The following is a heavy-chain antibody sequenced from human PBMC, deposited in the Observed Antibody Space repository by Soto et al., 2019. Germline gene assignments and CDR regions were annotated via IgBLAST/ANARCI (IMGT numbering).Heavy chain of an antibody. CDR3: ARDYKYYYDSSDKSDAFDI. CDR2: ISAYNGNT. J-gene: IGHJ3*02. Sequence: ASVKVSCKASGYTFTSYGISWVRQAPGQGLEWMGWISAYNGNTNYAQKLQGRVTTTTDTSTSTAYMELRSLRSDDTAVYYCARDYKYYYDSSDKSDAFDIWGQGTMVTVSS. CDR1: GYTFTSYG. D-gene: IGHD3-22*01. V-gene: IGHV1-18*01.